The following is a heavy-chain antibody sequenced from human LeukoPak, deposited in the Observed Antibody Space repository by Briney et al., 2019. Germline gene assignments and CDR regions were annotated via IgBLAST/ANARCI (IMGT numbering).Heavy chain of an antibody. CDR1: GFTFSSYG. J-gene: IGHJ4*02. V-gene: IGHV3-33*01. CDR2: IWYDGSNK. D-gene: IGHD3-10*01. CDR3: ARDESYGSRSSSLDY. Sequence: PGRSLRLSCAASGFTFSSYGMHWVRQAPGKGLEWVAVIWYDGSNKYYADSVKGRFTISRDNSKNTLYLQMNSLRAEDTAVYYCARDESYGSRSSSLDYWGQGTLVTVSS.